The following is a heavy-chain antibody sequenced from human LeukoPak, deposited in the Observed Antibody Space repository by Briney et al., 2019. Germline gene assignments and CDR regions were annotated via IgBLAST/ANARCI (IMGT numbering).Heavy chain of an antibody. J-gene: IGHJ6*02. Sequence: GGSLRLSCAASGFTFSSYSMNWVRQAPGNGLEWVSSISSSSSYIYYADSVKGRFTISRDNAKNSLYLQMNSLRAEDTAVYYCARGPWDYGGSSYYYYYGMDVWGQGTTATVSS. V-gene: IGHV3-21*01. CDR1: GFTFSSYS. CDR2: ISSSSSYI. D-gene: IGHD4-23*01. CDR3: ARGPWDYGGSSYYYYYGMDV.